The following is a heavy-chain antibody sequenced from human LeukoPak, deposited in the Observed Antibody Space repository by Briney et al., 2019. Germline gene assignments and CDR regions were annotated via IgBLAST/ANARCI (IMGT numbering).Heavy chain of an antibody. CDR1: GGSIRNSSFY. V-gene: IGHV4-39*01. Sequence: SETLSLTCAVSGGSIRNSSFYWGWIRRPPGKGLEWIASFYNIGTTYYNPSLKTRVTISVDTSKNQFSLKLNSVTAADTDVYYCARGREFLEWLSNTLDAFHIWGQGTMVTVSS. CDR3: ARGREFLEWLSNTLDAFHI. J-gene: IGHJ3*02. D-gene: IGHD3-3*01. CDR2: FYNIGTT.